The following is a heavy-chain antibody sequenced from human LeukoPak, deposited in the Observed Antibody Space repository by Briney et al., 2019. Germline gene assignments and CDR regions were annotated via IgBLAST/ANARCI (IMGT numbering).Heavy chain of an antibody. CDR1: GFTFSSYA. CDR2: IYYSGRT. D-gene: IGHD4-17*01. CDR3: ARGPLTVTRGFDP. V-gene: IGHV4-59*01. Sequence: GSLRLSCAASGFTFSSYAMNWVRQAPGKGLEWIGYIYYSGRTSYNPSLKSRVTISVDTSKNQFSLRLSSVTAADTAVYYCARGPLTVTRGFDPWGQGTLVTVSS. J-gene: IGHJ5*02.